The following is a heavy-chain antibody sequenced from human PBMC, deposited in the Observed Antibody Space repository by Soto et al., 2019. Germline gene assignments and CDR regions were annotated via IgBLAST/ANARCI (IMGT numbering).Heavy chain of an antibody. D-gene: IGHD3-10*02. J-gene: IGHJ4*02. Sequence: EVQLLESGGGLVQPGGSLRLSCVASGFTFSSYVMNWVRQAPGQGLEWVSAISGSGASTFYPDSVKGCFSISRDNSKNMVYLQMDSLRAEDTAVYYCAKDRNHLPMSLFDYWGQGALVIVSS. CDR3: AKDRNHLPMSLFDY. CDR2: ISGSGAST. V-gene: IGHV3-23*01. CDR1: GFTFSSYV.